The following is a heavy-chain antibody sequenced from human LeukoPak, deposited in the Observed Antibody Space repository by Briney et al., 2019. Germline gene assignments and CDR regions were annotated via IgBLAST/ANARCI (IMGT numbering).Heavy chain of an antibody. D-gene: IGHD5-18*01. Sequence: SETLSLTCTLSGRSISSYYWCWIRQPPGEGLEWIGYIYYSGSTNYNPSLKSRVTISVDTSKNQFSLKLSSVTAADTAVYYCARQAGYGMYYFDYWGQGTLVTVSS. CDR1: GRSISSYY. CDR2: IYYSGST. V-gene: IGHV4-59*08. CDR3: ARQAGYGMYYFDY. J-gene: IGHJ4*02.